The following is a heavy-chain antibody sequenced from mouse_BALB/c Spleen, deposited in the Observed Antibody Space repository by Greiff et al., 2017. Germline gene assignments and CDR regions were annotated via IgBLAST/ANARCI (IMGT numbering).Heavy chain of an antibody. J-gene: IGHJ4*01. CDR3: ARDGVRGYYAMDY. CDR1: GFSLTGYG. Sequence: VKLMESGPGLVAPSQSLSITCTVSGFSLTGYGVNWVRQPPGKGLEWLGMIWGDGSTDYNSALKSRLSISKDNSKSQVFLKMNSLQTDDTARYYCARDGVRGYYAMDYWGQGTSVTVSS. CDR2: IWGDGST. D-gene: IGHD2-14*01. V-gene: IGHV2-6-7*01.